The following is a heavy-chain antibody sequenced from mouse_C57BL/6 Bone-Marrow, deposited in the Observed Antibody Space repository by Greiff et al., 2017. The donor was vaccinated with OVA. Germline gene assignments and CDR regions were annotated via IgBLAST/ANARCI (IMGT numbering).Heavy chain of an antibody. CDR3: ARPVYYGSSLFDY. CDR2: IYPRSGNT. CDR1: GYTFTSYG. Sequence: VKVVESGAELARPGASVKLSCKASGYTFTSYGISWVKQRTGQGLEWIGEIYPRSGNTYYNEKFKGKATLTADKSSSTAYMELRSLTSEDSAVYFCARPVYYGSSLFDYWGQGTTLTVSS. D-gene: IGHD1-1*01. V-gene: IGHV1-81*01. J-gene: IGHJ2*01.